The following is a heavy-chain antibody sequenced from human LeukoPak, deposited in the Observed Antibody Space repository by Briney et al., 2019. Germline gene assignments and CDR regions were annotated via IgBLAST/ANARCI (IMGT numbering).Heavy chain of an antibody. V-gene: IGHV3-7*01. J-gene: IGHJ3*02. D-gene: IGHD6-19*01. CDR1: GFTFSSYW. CDR2: IKQDGSEK. Sequence: GGSLRLSCAASGFTFSSYWMSWVRQAPGKGLEWVANIKQDGSEKYYVDSVKGRFTISRDNAKNSLYLQMNSLRAEDTAVCYCARGAPPRIAVAGDAFDIWGQGTMVTVSS. CDR3: ARGAPPRIAVAGDAFDI.